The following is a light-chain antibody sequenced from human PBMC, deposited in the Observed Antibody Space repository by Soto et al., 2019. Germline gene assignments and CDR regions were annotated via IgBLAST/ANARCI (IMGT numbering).Light chain of an antibody. J-gene: IGKJ4*01. V-gene: IGKV3-15*01. Sequence: DIVMTQSPVALSVSPGERATLSCRASQAIRSDLAWYQQKPGQAPRLLISDASTRATGIPARFNGSGSGTEFTLAISSLQFEDIAVYYCHQYNTRPLTFGGGTKVDIK. CDR1: QAIRSD. CDR3: HQYNTRPLT. CDR2: DAS.